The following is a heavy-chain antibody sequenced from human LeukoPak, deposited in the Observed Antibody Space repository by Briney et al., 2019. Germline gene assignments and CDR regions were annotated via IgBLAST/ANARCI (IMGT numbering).Heavy chain of an antibody. CDR1: GYSISSGYY. J-gene: IGHJ4*02. D-gene: IGHD3-22*01. V-gene: IGHV4-38-2*02. CDR2: INHSGST. Sequence: SETLSLTCTVSGYSISSGYYWSWIRQPPGKGLEWIGEINHSGSTNYNPSLKSRVTISVDTSKNQFSLKLSSVTAADTAVYYCARKAWLLHFDYWGQGTLVTVSS. CDR3: ARKAWLLHFDY.